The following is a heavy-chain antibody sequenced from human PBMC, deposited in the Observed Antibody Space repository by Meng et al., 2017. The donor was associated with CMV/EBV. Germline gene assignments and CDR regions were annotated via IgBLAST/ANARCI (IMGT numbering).Heavy chain of an antibody. CDR2: IYYSGST. D-gene: IGHD3-3*01. J-gene: IGHJ4*02. V-gene: IGHV4-31*03. CDR1: GGSISSGGYY. CDR3: AKGRYDFWSGYYEAY. Sequence: SETLSLTCTVSGGSISSGGYYWSWIRQHPGKGLEWIGYIYYSGSTYYNPSLKSRVTISVDTSKNQFSLKLSSVTAADTAVYYCAKGRYDFWSGYYEAYWGQGTLVTVSS.